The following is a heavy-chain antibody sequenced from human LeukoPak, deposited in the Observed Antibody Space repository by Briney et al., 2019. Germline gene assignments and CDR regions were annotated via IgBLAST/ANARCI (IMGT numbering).Heavy chain of an antibody. V-gene: IGHV4-61*01. Sequence: SETLSLTCAVSGGSVSSGSYYWSWIRQPPGKGLEWIGYIYYSGSTNYNPSLKSRVTISVDTSKNQFSLKLSSVTAADTAVYYCAREQQSGYSYGYFDYWGQGTLVTVSS. CDR3: AREQQSGYSYGYFDY. CDR2: IYYSGST. J-gene: IGHJ4*02. D-gene: IGHD5-18*01. CDR1: GGSVSSGSYY.